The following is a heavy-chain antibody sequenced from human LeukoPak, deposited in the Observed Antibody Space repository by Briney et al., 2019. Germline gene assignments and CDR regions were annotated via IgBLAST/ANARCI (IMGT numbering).Heavy chain of an antibody. J-gene: IGHJ4*02. Sequence: QPGGSLRLSCAVSGFTFSNYWMAWVRQAPGKGLEWVANIKQDGSEKYYVDSVKGRFTISRDNAKNSLYLQMNSLRGEDTAVYYCATHSVGVLPIATFDYWGQGTLVTVSS. D-gene: IGHD2/OR15-2a*01. CDR3: ATHSVGVLPIATFDY. CDR2: IKQDGSEK. CDR1: GFTFSNYW. V-gene: IGHV3-7*01.